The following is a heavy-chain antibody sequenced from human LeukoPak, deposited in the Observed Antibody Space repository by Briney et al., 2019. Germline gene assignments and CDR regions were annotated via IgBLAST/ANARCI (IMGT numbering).Heavy chain of an antibody. CDR1: GGSISSGGYY. CDR3: AIHRKSARTYLSSSMDA. CDR2: IYHSGST. J-gene: IGHJ6*03. Sequence: SQTLSLTCTVSGGSISSGGYYWSWIRQPPGKGLEWIGYIYHSGSTYLNPSLKSRLTISVDRSKNQFSLKLSSVTAADTALYYCAIHRKSARTYLSSSMDACGKGTPVTVSS. V-gene: IGHV4-30-2*01. D-gene: IGHD6-6*01.